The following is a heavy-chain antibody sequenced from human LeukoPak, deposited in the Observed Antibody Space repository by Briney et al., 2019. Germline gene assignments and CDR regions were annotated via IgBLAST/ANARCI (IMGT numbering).Heavy chain of an antibody. V-gene: IGHV4-30-2*01. Sequence: SQTLSLTCAVSGGSISSGGYSWSWIRQPPGTGLEWIGYIYHSGSTYYNPSLKSRVTISVDRSKNQFSLKLSSVTAADTAVYYCARTLNYYGSGSNRLNWFDPWGQGTLVTVSS. CDR3: ARTLNYYGSGSNRLNWFDP. D-gene: IGHD3-10*01. CDR2: IYHSGST. J-gene: IGHJ5*02. CDR1: GGSISSGGYS.